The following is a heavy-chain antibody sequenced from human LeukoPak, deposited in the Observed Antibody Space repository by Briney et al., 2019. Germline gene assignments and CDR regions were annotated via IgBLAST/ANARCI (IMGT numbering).Heavy chain of an antibody. CDR2: IYSGGST. CDR1: GFTVSNNF. D-gene: IGHD2-2*01. V-gene: IGHV3-53*01. Sequence: GGSLRLSCAASGFTVSNNFMNWVRQAPGKGLEWVSLIYSGGSTYYADSVKGRFTISRDNAKNTLYLQMNSLRAEDTAMYYCARQSLGYCSSTSCYEDYWGQGTLVTVSS. J-gene: IGHJ4*02. CDR3: ARQSLGYCSSTSCYEDY.